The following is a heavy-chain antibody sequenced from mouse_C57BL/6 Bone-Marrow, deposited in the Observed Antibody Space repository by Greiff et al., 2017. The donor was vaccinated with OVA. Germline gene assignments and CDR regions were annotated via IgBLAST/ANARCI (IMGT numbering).Heavy chain of an antibody. D-gene: IGHD4-1*01. CDR2: IRNKANGYTT. Sequence: EVMLVESGGGLVQPGGSLSLSCAASGFTFTDYYMSWVRQPPGKALEWLGFIRNKANGYTTESSASVQGRFTISRDNSQSILYLQLNALRAEDSATYYCARTRNWCFDDWGQGTTLTVSS. CDR1: GFTFTDYY. V-gene: IGHV7-3*01. J-gene: IGHJ2*01. CDR3: ARTRNWCFDD.